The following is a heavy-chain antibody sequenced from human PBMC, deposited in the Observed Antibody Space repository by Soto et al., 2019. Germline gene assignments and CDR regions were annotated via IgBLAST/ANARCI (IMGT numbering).Heavy chain of an antibody. Sequence: PSETLSLTCTVSGGSISNFYWSWIRQPPGKGLEWIGYIYYRGSTNYNPSLKNRVTISVDTSKNQFSLKLTSVTAADTAVYYCARDQLKTANFDSWGQGALVTVS. D-gene: IGHD1-1*01. J-gene: IGHJ4*02. CDR2: IYYRGST. CDR1: GGSISNFY. CDR3: ARDQLKTANFDS. V-gene: IGHV4-59*01.